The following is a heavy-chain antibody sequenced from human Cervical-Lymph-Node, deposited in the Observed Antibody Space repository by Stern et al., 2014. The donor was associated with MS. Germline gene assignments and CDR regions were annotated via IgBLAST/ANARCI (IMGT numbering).Heavy chain of an antibody. CDR3: ARLGSGYDSSYLDF. CDR1: GGTFSTDK. J-gene: IGHJ4*02. CDR2: IIPIFGTA. Sequence: VKLVESGSEAKKPGSSVKVSCKVSGGTFSTDKISWVRQAPGQGLEWMGAIIPIFGTADYAQRFQDRVTIIADESTSEVHMELSSLRSEDTGVYYCARLGSGYDSSYLDFWGQGTLVTVSS. D-gene: IGHD5-12*01. V-gene: IGHV1-69*01.